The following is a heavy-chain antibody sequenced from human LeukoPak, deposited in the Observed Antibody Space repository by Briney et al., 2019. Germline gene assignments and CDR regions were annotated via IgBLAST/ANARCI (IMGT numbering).Heavy chain of an antibody. V-gene: IGHV3-74*01. CDR3: GRGGDGIDV. CDR2: INQDETKA. D-gene: IGHD5-24*01. J-gene: IGHJ3*01. Sequence: GGSLRLSCAASGFTFRNYLRHWVRQAPGQGLVWVSRINQDETKAYADSVKGRFTVSRDNAKNMMYLQLNGLRAEDTAVYFCGRGGDGIDVWGQGTTVIVSS. CDR1: GFTFRNYL.